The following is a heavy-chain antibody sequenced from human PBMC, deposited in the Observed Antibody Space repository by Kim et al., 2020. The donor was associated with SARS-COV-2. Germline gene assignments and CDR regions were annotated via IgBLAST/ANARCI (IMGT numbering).Heavy chain of an antibody. CDR2: IKQDGSEK. Sequence: GGSLRLSCAASGFTFSSYWMSWVRQAPGKGLEWVANIKQDGSEKYYVDSVKGRFTISRDNAKNSLYLQMNSLRAEDTAVYYCARAWGPWKPTYYYGMDVWGQGTTVTVSS. CDR1: GFTFSSYW. V-gene: IGHV3-7*01. J-gene: IGHJ6*02. D-gene: IGHD3-16*01. CDR3: ARAWGPWKPTYYYGMDV.